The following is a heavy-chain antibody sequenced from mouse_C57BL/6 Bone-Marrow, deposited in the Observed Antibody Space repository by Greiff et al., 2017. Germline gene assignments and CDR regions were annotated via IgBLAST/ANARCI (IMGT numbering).Heavy chain of an antibody. CDR3: ARDYCSSSNWYFDG. D-gene: IGHD1-1*01. Sequence: VQLQQPGAELVMPGASVKLSCKASGYTFTSYWMHWVKQRPGPGLEWIGEIDPSGSYTNYNHKFKGKSTLTVDKSCSKDYMQLSSLTSEDSAFYDCARDYCSSSNWYFDGWGTGTTVTVSS. V-gene: IGHV1-69*01. CDR1: GYTFTSYW. J-gene: IGHJ1*03. CDR2: IDPSGSYT.